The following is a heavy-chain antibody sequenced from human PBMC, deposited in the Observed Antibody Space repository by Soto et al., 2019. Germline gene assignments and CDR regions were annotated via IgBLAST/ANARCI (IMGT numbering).Heavy chain of an antibody. J-gene: IGHJ3*02. CDR2: ISAYNGNT. V-gene: IGHV1-18*01. D-gene: IGHD2-15*01. CDR1: GYTFTSYG. Sequence: ASVKVSCKASGYTFTSYGISWVRQAPGQGLEWMGWISAYNGNTNYAQKLQGRVTMTTDTSTSTAYMELRSLRSDDTAVYYCARCSGGSCYSPHDAFDIWGQGTMVTVS. CDR3: ARCSGGSCYSPHDAFDI.